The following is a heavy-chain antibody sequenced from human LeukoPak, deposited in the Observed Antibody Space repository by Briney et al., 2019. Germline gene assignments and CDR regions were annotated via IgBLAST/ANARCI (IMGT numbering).Heavy chain of an antibody. Sequence: SETLSLTCAVYGGSFSGYYWSWIRQPPGKGLEWIGEINHSGSTNYNPSLKSRVTISVDTSKNQFSLKLSSVIAADTAVYHCASGRYDVLSGYSTTFDPWGQGTLVTVSS. J-gene: IGHJ5*02. CDR2: INHSGST. CDR3: ASGRYDVLSGYSTTFDP. D-gene: IGHD3-3*01. V-gene: IGHV4-34*01. CDR1: GGSFSGYY.